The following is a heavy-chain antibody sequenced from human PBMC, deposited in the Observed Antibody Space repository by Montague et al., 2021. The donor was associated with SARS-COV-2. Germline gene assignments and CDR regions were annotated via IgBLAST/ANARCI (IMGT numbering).Heavy chain of an antibody. D-gene: IGHD5-18*01. CDR1: GYPLTELS. CDR2: FDPEDGET. Sequence: SVKVSFKVSGYPLTELSMHWVRQAPGKGLEWMGGFDPEDGETIYAQKFQGRVTMTEDTSTDTAYMELSSLRSEDTAVCYCATTRDVVTARGYMDVWGKGTTVTVSS. CDR3: ATTRDVVTARGYMDV. V-gene: IGHV1-24*01. J-gene: IGHJ6*03.